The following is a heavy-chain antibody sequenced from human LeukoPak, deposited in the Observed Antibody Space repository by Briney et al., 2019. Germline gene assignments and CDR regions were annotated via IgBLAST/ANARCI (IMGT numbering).Heavy chain of an antibody. CDR1: GFSLSTSGVG. CDR3: AHRLTGYNSNWYHGYFDY. J-gene: IGHJ4*02. Sequence: SGPTLVKPTQTLTLTCTFSGFSLSTSGVGVGWIRQPPGEALEWLTLIYWDDDKRYSPSLKSRLTVTKDVSKSQVVLTLTNMDPVDTATYYCAHRLTGYNSNWYHGYFDYWGQGTLVTVSS. D-gene: IGHD6-13*01. V-gene: IGHV2-5*02. CDR2: IYWDDDK.